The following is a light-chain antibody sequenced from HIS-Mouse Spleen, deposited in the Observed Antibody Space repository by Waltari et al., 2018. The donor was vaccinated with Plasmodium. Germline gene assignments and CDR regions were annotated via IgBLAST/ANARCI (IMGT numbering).Light chain of an antibody. CDR1: NIGSKS. V-gene: IGLV3-21*02. CDR3: QVWDSSSDHPV. J-gene: IGLJ2*01. CDR2: DDS. Sequence: SYVLTQPPSVSVAPGQTARITCGGNNIGSKSVHWYQQKPGQAPVLVVYDDSDRPSGIRERFSGSNSGSTATLTISRVEDGDEADYYCQVWDSSSDHPVFGGGTKLTVL.